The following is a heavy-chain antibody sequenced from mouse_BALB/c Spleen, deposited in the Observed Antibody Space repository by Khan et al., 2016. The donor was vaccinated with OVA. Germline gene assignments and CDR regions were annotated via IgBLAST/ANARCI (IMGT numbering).Heavy chain of an antibody. CDR3: ARAASYWYCDV. J-gene: IGHJ1*01. Sequence: QIQLVQSGPELKKPGETVKISCKASGYTFTNYGMNWVKQAPGKGLKWMGWINTNTGEPTYTDDFKGRFAFSLENSASTAYLQINNLKNEDMATYFCARAASYWYCDVWGAGTTVTVSS. CDR2: INTNTGEP. CDR1: GYTFTNYG. V-gene: IGHV9-1*02.